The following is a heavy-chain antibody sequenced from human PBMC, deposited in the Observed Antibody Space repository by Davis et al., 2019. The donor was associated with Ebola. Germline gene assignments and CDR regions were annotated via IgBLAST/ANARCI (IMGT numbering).Heavy chain of an antibody. CDR2: INHSGST. V-gene: IGHV4-34*01. Sequence: SETLPLTCAVYGGSFSGYYWSWIRQPPGKGLEWIGEINHSGSTNYNPSLKSRLTISVDTSKNQFSLKLSSVIAADTAVYYCVGGRWLIWGRGTMVTVSS. D-gene: IGHD5-24*01. CDR3: VGGRWLI. J-gene: IGHJ3*02. CDR1: GGSFSGYY.